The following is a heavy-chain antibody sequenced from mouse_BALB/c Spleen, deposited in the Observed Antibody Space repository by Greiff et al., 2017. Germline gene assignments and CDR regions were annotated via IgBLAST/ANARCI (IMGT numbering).Heavy chain of an antibody. Sequence: VQLQQSGAELVRPGVSVKISCKGSGYTFTDYAMHWVKQSHAKSLEWIGVISTYYGDASYNQKFKGKATMTVDKSSSTAYMELARLTSEDSAIYYCARSGGNYGYFDYWGQGTTLTVSS. CDR1: GYTFTDYA. CDR3: ARSGGNYGYFDY. J-gene: IGHJ2*01. CDR2: ISTYYGDA. V-gene: IGHV1S137*01. D-gene: IGHD2-1*01.